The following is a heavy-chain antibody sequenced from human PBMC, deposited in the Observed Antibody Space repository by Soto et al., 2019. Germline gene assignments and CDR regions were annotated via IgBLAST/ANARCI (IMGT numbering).Heavy chain of an antibody. D-gene: IGHD6-13*01. CDR1: GFSLSTSGVG. V-gene: IGHV2-5*02. CDR2: LFWDDEK. J-gene: IGHJ4*02. Sequence: SGPTLANPTQTLTLTCTFSGFSLSTSGVGVGWIRQPPRKALEWLALLFWDDEKRYSPSLKSKLTITKAASTNHVGLAMTNMDPVDTATSYCADSPPPSRAGTSYIDYWGQGTLVTVSS. CDR3: ADSPPPSRAGTSYIDY.